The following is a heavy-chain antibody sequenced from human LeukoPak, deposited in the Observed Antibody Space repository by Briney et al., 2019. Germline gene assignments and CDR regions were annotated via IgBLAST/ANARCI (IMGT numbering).Heavy chain of an antibody. Sequence: ASVKVSCKASGYTFTSYGISWVRQAPGQGLEWMGWISAYNGNTNYARKLQGRVTMTTDISTSTAYMELRSLRSDDTAVYYCARVSRSSWYDYFDYWGQGTLVTVSS. V-gene: IGHV1-18*01. J-gene: IGHJ4*02. D-gene: IGHD6-13*01. CDR3: ARVSRSSWYDYFDY. CDR2: ISAYNGNT. CDR1: GYTFTSYG.